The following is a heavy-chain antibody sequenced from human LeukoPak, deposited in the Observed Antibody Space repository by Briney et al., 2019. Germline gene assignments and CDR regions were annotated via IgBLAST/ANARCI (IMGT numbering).Heavy chain of an antibody. CDR3: ARCVETAGGPRFDP. Sequence: SQTLSLTCTVSGGSISSGGYYWSWIRQHPGKGLEWIGYIYYSGSTYYNPSLKSRVTISVDTSKNQFSLKLSSVTAADTAVYYCARCVETAGGPRFDPLGQGTLVTVSS. D-gene: IGHD2-15*01. CDR2: IYYSGST. J-gene: IGHJ5*02. V-gene: IGHV4-31*03. CDR1: GGSISSGGYY.